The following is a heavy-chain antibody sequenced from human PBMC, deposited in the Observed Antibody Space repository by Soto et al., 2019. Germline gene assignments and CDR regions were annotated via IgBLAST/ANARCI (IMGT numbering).Heavy chain of an antibody. D-gene: IGHD3-10*01. CDR1: GGTFSSYA. J-gene: IGHJ6*02. V-gene: IGHV1-69*01. CDR2: IIPIFGTA. Sequence: QVQLVQSGAEVKKPGSSVKVSCKASGGTFSSYAISWVRQAPGQGLEWMGGIIPIFGTANYAQKFQGRVTITADESTSTAYMELSSLRSEDTAVYYSARPERRYYYGSGSYYKSRIGYYYSYGMDVWGQGTTVTVSS. CDR3: ARPERRYYYGSGSYYKSRIGYYYSYGMDV.